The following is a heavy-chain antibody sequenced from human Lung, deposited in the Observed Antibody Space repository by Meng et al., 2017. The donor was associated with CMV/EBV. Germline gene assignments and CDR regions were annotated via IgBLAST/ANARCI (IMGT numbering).Heavy chain of an antibody. CDR1: GYTFTAYY. CDR2: MNPNSGDT. V-gene: IGHV1-2*02. CDR3: ANGTDSVITYACFYDLDV. J-gene: IGHJ6*02. Sequence: ASVXVSXKASGYTFTAYYIHWVRHAPGQGLEWMGWMNPNSGDTFYAQNFQGRVTMTRDTSITTAFMELNRLTSDDTAVFYCANGTDSVITYACFYDLDVWXQGTXVTV. D-gene: IGHD3-22*01.